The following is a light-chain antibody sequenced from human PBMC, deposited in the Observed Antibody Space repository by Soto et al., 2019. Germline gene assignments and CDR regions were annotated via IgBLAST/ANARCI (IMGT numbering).Light chain of an antibody. V-gene: IGLV1-40*01. J-gene: IGLJ1*01. Sequence: QSVLTQPPSVSGAPGQRVTISCTGSSFNIGAGYDVHWYQHLPGTAPQLLIYGNINRPSGVPDRFSGSRSGTSASLAISGLQAEDEADYYCQSYDRSLSGKVFGTGTKLTVL. CDR1: SFNIGAGYD. CDR2: GNI. CDR3: QSYDRSLSGKV.